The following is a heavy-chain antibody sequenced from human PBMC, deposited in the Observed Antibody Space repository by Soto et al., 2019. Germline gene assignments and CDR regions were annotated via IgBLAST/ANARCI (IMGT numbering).Heavy chain of an antibody. Sequence: AGGSLRLSCAASGFTFSNDWMHWVRQAPGKGLEWVSRINADGGSTHYADSVRGRFTISRDNAKNTLSLQLNSLRVEDTAIYYCIKVLTRGVGVPRFYFACQGRGSRV. CDR1: GFTFSNDW. CDR2: INADGGST. D-gene: IGHD3-10*01. V-gene: IGHV3-74*01. J-gene: IGHJ4*02. CDR3: IKVLTRGVGVPRFYFAC.